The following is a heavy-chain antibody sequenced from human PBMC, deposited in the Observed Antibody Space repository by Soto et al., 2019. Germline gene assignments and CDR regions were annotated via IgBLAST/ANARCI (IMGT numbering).Heavy chain of an antibody. CDR1: GGSISSYY. CDR3: VRVAGLNYGDYNYYYYYYGMDV. V-gene: IGHV4-59*01. Sequence: SETLSLTCTVSGGSISSYYWSWIRQPPGKGLEWIGYIYYSGSTDYNPSLKSRVTISVDTSKNQFSLKLSSVTAADTAVYYCVRVAGLNYGDYNYYYYYYGMDVWGQGTTVTVSS. J-gene: IGHJ6*02. D-gene: IGHD4-17*01. CDR2: IYYSGST.